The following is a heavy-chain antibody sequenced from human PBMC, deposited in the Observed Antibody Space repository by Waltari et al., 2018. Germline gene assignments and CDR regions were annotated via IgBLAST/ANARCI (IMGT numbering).Heavy chain of an antibody. CDR2: ISATGSST. CDR1: GFAFSNYA. CDR3: ARRTS. V-gene: IGHV3-23*01. J-gene: IGHJ4*02. Sequence: DVQMLDPGGGCVQPGGSLRLSCEASGFAFSNYAMFWVRQTTGKGLEWVSGISATGSSTYNADSVRGRFTISRDNSKSTLFLQINGLRTDDTAVYYCARRTSWGRGTLVTVSS.